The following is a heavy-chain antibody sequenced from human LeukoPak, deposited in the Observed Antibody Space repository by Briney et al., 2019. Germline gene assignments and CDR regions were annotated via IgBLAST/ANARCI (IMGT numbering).Heavy chain of an antibody. D-gene: IGHD3-10*01. V-gene: IGHV4-34*01. J-gene: IGHJ4*02. CDR2: INHSGST. CDR1: GGSFSGYY. Sequence: KTSETLSLTCAVYGGSFSGYYWSWIRQPPGKGLEWIGEINHSGSTNYNPSLKSRVTISVDTSKNQFSPKLSSVTAADTAVYYCAREVGGRRYYGSGSYLNYWGQGTLVTVSS. CDR3: AREVGGRRYYGSGSYLNY.